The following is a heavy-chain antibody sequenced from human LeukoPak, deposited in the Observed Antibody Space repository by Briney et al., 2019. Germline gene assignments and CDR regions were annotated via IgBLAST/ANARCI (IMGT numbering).Heavy chain of an antibody. J-gene: IGHJ4*02. D-gene: IGHD2-15*01. Sequence: ETLSLACAVDFGSFSGYYWSWIRQPPGKGRGWIREINQGGSTNYNPSLKGRFTISVNTSKNHFSLKLSSVPAAETAVYYCARRGVVQRALRYWGQGTLVTVSS. CDR2: INQGGST. CDR3: ARRGVVQRALRY. CDR1: FGSFSGYY. V-gene: IGHV4-34*01.